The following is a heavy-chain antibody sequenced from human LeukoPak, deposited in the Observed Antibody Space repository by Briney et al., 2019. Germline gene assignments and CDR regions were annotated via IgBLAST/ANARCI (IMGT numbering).Heavy chain of an antibody. D-gene: IGHD3-10*01. Sequence: PSETLSLTCSISGGSISSFYWSWIRQPPGKGLEWIGYVFYTGSTNYNPSPKSRVSISLDTSKNQFSLNLNSVTAADTAVYYCARGGRLTMVRGIINFFDPWGQGTLVTVSS. CDR1: GGSISSFY. CDR3: ARGGRLTMVRGIINFFDP. CDR2: VFYTGST. V-gene: IGHV4-59*01. J-gene: IGHJ5*02.